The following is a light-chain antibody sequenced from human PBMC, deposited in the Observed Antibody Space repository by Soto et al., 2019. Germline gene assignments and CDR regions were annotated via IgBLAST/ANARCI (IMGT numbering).Light chain of an antibody. V-gene: IGKV3-20*01. Sequence: EIVLTQSPGTLSLSPGERATLPCRASQTVKNSYLAWYQRKPGQAPRLLIYHASSRATGIPDRFSGSGSWADFTLTISRLEPEDFAVYYCQQYVTSSPRTFGQGTKVEIK. J-gene: IGKJ1*01. CDR2: HAS. CDR1: QTVKNSY. CDR3: QQYVTSSPRT.